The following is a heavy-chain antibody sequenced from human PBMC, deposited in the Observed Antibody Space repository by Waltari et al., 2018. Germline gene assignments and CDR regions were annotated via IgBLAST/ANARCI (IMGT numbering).Heavy chain of an antibody. V-gene: IGHV3-48*01. J-gene: IGHJ1*01. D-gene: IGHD4-4*01. Sequence: EVQLVESGGGLVQPGGSLRLSCAASGFTFHSNIMNWVRLAPAKALEWFSYIRSSSSTIYYADSVNGRFTISRDNAKNSLYLQMNSLRAEDTAVYYCAKDSNKKYFQHWGQGTLVTVSS. CDR2: IRSSSSTI. CDR3: AKDSNKKYFQH. CDR1: GFTFHSNI.